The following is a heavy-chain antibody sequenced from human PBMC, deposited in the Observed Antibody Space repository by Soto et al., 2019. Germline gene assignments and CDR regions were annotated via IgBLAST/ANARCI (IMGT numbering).Heavy chain of an antibody. V-gene: IGHV3-7*01. CDR2: IKQDGSEK. J-gene: IGHJ4*02. CDR3: ARDLIPAAGVDY. D-gene: IGHD6-13*01. CDR1: GFTFSRSW. Sequence: EVQLVESGGGLVQPGGSLRLSCAASGFTFSRSWMSWVRQAPGKGLEWVAKIKQDGSEKYYVDSVKGRFTISRDNAMNSLYLQMNSLRADDTAVYFCARDLIPAAGVDYWGQGTLVTVSS.